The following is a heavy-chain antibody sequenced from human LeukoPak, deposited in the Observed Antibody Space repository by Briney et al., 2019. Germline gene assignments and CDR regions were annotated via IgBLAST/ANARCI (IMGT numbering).Heavy chain of an antibody. V-gene: IGHV4-59*08. J-gene: IGHJ4*02. CDR3: ARTYYFGSGSYHFDY. CDR2: IYSSVRT. CDR1: GGSIRGYY. D-gene: IGHD3-10*01. Sequence: SETLSHTCTVSGGSIRGYYWSWIRQPPGKRLEWIGYIYSSVRTNYHPSLKSRVTISVDTSKNQFSLKLASVTAADTAVYYGARTYYFGSGSYHFDYWGQGTLVTVSS.